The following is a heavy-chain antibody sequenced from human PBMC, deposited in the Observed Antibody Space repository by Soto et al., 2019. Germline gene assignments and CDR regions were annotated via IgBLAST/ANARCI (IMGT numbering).Heavy chain of an antibody. D-gene: IGHD2-21*02. V-gene: IGHV3-73*01. CDR2: IRGRAKKYAT. CDR3: TGRGSDSLQDS. J-gene: IGHJ4*02. Sequence: EVQLVESGGALVQPGRSLKLSCTGLGFNFSGPALHWVRQPSGKGLEWVGRIRGRAKKYATSYAASVRGRFYLSRYDSKNTAFLQINSLGDEDTGVYFCTGRGSDSLQDSWGQGTLVTISS. CDR1: GFNFSGPA.